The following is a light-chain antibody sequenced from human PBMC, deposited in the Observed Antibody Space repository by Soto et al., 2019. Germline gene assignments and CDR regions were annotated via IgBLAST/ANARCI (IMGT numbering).Light chain of an antibody. CDR1: QSISSY. J-gene: IGKJ4*01. CDR3: QQSYSTFSLT. V-gene: IGKV1-39*01. Sequence: IQLTQSPSSLSASVGDRVTITCRASQSISSYLNWYQQKPGKAPKLLIYAASSLQSGVPSRFSGSGSGTDFTLTISSLQPEDFATYYCQQSYSTFSLTFGGGTKV. CDR2: AAS.